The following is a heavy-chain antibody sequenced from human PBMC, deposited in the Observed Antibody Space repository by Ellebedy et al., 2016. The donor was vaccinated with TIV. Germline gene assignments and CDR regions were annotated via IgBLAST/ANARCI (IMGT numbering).Heavy chain of an antibody. D-gene: IGHD3-10*01. CDR1: GGSISSYY. Sequence: SETLSLTXTVSGGSISSYYWSWIRQPPGKGLEWIGEINHSGSTNYNPSLKSRVTISVDTSKNQFSLKLSSVTAADTAVYYCARFGEQSNFDYWGQGTLVTVSS. CDR3: ARFGEQSNFDY. J-gene: IGHJ4*02. V-gene: IGHV4-34*01. CDR2: INHSGST.